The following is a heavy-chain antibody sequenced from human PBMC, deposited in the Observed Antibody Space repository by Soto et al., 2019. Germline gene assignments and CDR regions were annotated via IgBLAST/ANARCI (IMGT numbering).Heavy chain of an antibody. J-gene: IGHJ5*02. CDR2: IYYSGST. CDR1: GGSISSYY. D-gene: IGHD3-10*01. CDR3: AREGSQYYYGSGSENWFDP. V-gene: IGHV4-59*01. Sequence: PSETLSLTCTVSGGSISSYYRSWIRQPPGKGLEWIGYIYYSGSTNYNPSLKSRVTISVDTSKNQFSLKLSSVTAADTAVYYCAREGSQYYYGSGSENWFDPWGQGTLVTVS.